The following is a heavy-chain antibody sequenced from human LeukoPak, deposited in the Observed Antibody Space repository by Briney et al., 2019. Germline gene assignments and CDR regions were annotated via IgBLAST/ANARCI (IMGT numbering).Heavy chain of an antibody. CDR1: GGSVSSSYY. CDR3: ARLLQWRGAYFDY. J-gene: IGHJ4*02. V-gene: IGHV4-39*01. D-gene: IGHD6-19*01. Sequence: SETLSLTCTVSGGSVSSSYYWGWIRQPPGKGLEWIGSICSGGNTCYNPSLQSRVTISADSSKNHFFLQLTSATAADTAVYFCARLLQWRGAYFDYWGQGTLVTVSS. CDR2: ICSGGNT.